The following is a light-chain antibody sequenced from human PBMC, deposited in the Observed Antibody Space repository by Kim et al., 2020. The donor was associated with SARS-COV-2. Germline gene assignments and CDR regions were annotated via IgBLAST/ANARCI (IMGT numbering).Light chain of an antibody. CDR1: HDIGND. J-gene: IGKJ5*01. Sequence: ASVGDRVTITCRASHDIGNDLGWYQQSPGRAPKRLIYGASNLQSGVPSRFSGSVSETEFTLTINSLQPEDFATYFCLQHRTYPITFGQGTRLEIK. CDR3: LQHRTYPIT. CDR2: GAS. V-gene: IGKV1-17*01.